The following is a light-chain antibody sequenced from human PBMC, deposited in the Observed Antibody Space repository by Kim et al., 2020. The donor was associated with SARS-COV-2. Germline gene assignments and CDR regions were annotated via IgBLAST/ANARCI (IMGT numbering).Light chain of an antibody. CDR2: YDT. J-gene: IGLJ3*02. CDR3: QLWDSTSALGV. CDR1: NNGRKK. Sequence: ARTASSTCDLDNNGRKKYLCYQQKPGHAPVLLIYYDTARPSGIPQRLSGCNYGATATLAISRVEAADEDDFYCQLWDSTSALGVFGAGTKLTVL. V-gene: IGLV3-21*04.